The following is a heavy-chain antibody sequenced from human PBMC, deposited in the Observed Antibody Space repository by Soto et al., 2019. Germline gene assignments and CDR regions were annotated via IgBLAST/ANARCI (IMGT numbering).Heavy chain of an antibody. CDR3: AKDIGQQWRPDY. CDR1: GFTFSSYA. V-gene: IGHV3-23*01. Sequence: EVQLLESGGGLVQRGGSLRLSCAASGFTFSSYAMSWVRQAPGKGLEWVSAISGSGGTTYYADSVKGRFTISRDKSKNTVYLQMNSLRAEDTAVYYCAKDIGQQWRPDYWGRGTLVSVSS. J-gene: IGHJ4*02. D-gene: IGHD6-19*01. CDR2: ISGSGGTT.